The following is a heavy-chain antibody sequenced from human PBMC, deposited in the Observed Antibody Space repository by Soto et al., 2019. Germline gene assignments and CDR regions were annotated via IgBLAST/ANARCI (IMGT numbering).Heavy chain of an antibody. CDR1: GYSFTSYW. CDR3: ARHKLAGGGLPEAFDI. CDR2: IYPGDSDT. D-gene: IGHD3-16*01. Sequence: GESLKISCKGSGYSFTSYWIGWVRQMPGKGLGWMGMIYPGDSDTRYSPSFNAQATISPNKSTTPAYLQWSTLKASNTAMYYCARHKLAGGGLPEAFDIWGQGKMVTVSS. V-gene: IGHV5-51*01. J-gene: IGHJ3*02.